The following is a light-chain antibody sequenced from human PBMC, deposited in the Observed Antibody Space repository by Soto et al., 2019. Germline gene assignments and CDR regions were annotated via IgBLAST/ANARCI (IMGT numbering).Light chain of an antibody. Sequence: EIVMTQSPATLSVSPGEGATLSCKASQNVYNNLAWYQQRPGQPPRLLIYDASTRATGISARFSGSGYGTEFTLTISSLQSEDFAVYFCQQCRNWSITFGGGSK. CDR2: DAS. J-gene: IGKJ4*01. V-gene: IGKV3-15*01. CDR1: QNVYNN. CDR3: QQCRNWSIT.